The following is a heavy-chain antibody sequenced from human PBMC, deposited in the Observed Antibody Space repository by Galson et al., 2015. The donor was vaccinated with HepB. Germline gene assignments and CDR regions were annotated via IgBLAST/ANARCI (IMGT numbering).Heavy chain of an antibody. CDR2: ISYDGSNK. CDR3: ARDPSRELRYFDWLLN. V-gene: IGHV3-30-3*01. Sequence: SLRLSCAASGFTFSSYAMHWVRQAPGKGLEWVAVISYDGSNKYYADSVKGRFTISRDNSKNTLYLQMNSLRAEDTAVYYCARDPSRELRYFDWLLNWGQGTLVTVSS. D-gene: IGHD3-9*01. J-gene: IGHJ4*02. CDR1: GFTFSSYA.